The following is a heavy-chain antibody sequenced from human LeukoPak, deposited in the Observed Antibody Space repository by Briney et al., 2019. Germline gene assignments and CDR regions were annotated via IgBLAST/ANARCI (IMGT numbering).Heavy chain of an antibody. CDR3: AGITFGGARGAFDI. D-gene: IGHD3-16*01. Sequence: PGGSLRLSCAASGFTVSSNYMSWVRQAPGKGLEWVSIIYSGGSTYYADSVKGRFTISRDNSKNTLYLQMNSLRVEDTAVYYCAGITFGGARGAFDIWGQGTMVTVSS. CDR1: GFTVSSNY. J-gene: IGHJ3*02. CDR2: IYSGGST. V-gene: IGHV3-66*01.